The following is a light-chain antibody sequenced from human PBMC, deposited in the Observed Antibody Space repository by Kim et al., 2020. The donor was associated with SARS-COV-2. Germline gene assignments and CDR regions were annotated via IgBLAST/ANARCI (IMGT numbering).Light chain of an antibody. V-gene: IGLV2-23*02. CDR2: EVS. CDR3: CSLTSSNTYV. CDR1: SSDVGTYKL. Sequence: QSALTQPASVSGSPGQSITISCTGTSSDVGTYKLVSWYQQHPGKAPKLMIYEVSKRPSGVSYRFSGSKSGNTASLTISGLQAEDEADYYCCSLTSSNTYVFGTGTKVTVL. J-gene: IGLJ1*01.